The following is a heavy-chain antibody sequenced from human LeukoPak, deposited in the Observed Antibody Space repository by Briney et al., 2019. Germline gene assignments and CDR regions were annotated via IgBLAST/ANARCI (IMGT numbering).Heavy chain of an antibody. CDR3: VKKRSAGSGSYYDY. CDR1: GSTFSNYP. CDR2: INTNGDNT. V-gene: IGHV3-64D*09. D-gene: IGHD3-10*01. Sequence: PGGSLRLSCSASGSTFSNYPMHWVRQAPGKGLEYVSAINTNGDNTYYADTVKGRFTISRDNSKNTLYLQMSSLRAEDTAVYHCVKKRSAGSGSYYDYWGQGTLVTVSS. J-gene: IGHJ4*02.